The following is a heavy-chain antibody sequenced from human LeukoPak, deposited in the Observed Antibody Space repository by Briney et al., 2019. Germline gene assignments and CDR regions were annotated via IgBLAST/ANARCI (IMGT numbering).Heavy chain of an antibody. V-gene: IGHV3-23*01. CDR2: ISGSGGST. D-gene: IGHD3-16*01. CDR3: AKGYYDYVWGSYYFDY. Sequence: GGSLRLSCAASGFTFSSYAMSWVRQAPGKGLEWVSAISGSGGSTYYADSVKGRFTISGDDSRDTLYLQMNSLRAEDTAVYYCAKGYYDYVWGSYYFDYWGQGTLVTVSS. CDR1: GFTFSSYA. J-gene: IGHJ4*02.